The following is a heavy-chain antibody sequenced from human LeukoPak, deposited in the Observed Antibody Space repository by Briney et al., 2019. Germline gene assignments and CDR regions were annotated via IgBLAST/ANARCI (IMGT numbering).Heavy chain of an antibody. CDR3: AKLLGTSTTYDS. V-gene: IGHV3-7*01. D-gene: IGHD1-1*01. CDR2: INPDGSQK. Sequence: PGGSLRLSCEASGFTFSGNWMSWVRQAPGKGLEWVASINPDGSQKLYVDSVKGRFTISRDNTKSSLYLQMNSLGAEDTATYYCAKLLGTSTTYDSWGQGARVTVSS. CDR1: GFTFSGNW. J-gene: IGHJ4*02.